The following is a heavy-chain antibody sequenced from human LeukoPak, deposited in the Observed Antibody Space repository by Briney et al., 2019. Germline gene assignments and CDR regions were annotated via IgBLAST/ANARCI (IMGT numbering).Heavy chain of an antibody. Sequence: GGTLRLSCTASGFTFSGHWIHWVRQAPGMGLVWVSRINEDGTDSMYAESVKGRFTISRDNARNTVHLQMNSLRAEDTAVYHCVRDETLWTLDWWGQGTLVSVSS. CDR1: GFTFSGHW. V-gene: IGHV3-74*03. J-gene: IGHJ4*02. CDR2: INEDGTDS. D-gene: IGHD1-1*01. CDR3: VRDETLWTLDW.